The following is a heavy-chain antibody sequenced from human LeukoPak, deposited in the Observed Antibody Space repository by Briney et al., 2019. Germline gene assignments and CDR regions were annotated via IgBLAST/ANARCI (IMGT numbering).Heavy chain of an antibody. CDR3: ARDRGVRKDYYYYYGMDV. CDR1: GGPICSYH. J-gene: IGHJ6*02. D-gene: IGHD3-10*01. CDR2: IYTSGST. V-gene: IGHV4-4*07. Sequence: SETLSLTYCVCGGPICSYHGSGIRPPAGKALEWIVRIYTSGSTNYNPSLKSRVTMSVDTSKNQFSLKLSSVTAADTAVYYCARDRGVRKDYYYYYGMDVWGQGTTVTVSS.